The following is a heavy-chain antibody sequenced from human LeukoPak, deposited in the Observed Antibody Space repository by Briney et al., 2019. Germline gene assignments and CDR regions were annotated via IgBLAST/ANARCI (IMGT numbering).Heavy chain of an antibody. CDR1: GFTFSDYY. J-gene: IGHJ3*02. CDR3: ATGFSSSWYSGAFDI. D-gene: IGHD6-13*01. Sequence: PGGSLRLSCAASGFTFSDYYMSWIRQAPGKGLEWVSYISSSGSTIYYADSVKGRFTISRDNSKNTLYLQMGSLRAEDMAVYYCATGFSSSWYSGAFDIWGQGTMVTVSS. CDR2: ISSSGSTI. V-gene: IGHV3-11*04.